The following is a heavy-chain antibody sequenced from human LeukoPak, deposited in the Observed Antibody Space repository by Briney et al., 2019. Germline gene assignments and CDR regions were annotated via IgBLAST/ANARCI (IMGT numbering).Heavy chain of an antibody. D-gene: IGHD7-27*01. CDR3: ARTDRTEDPIDC. CDR2: IYPGDSDT. CDR1: GYSFRNYW. V-gene: IGHV5-51*01. J-gene: IGHJ4*02. Sequence: HGESLKISCKGSGYSFRNYWIGWVRQMPGKGLEWMGIIYPGDSDTRYSPSFQGQVTISADKSISTAYLQWSSLKASDSAMYFCARTDRTEDPIDCWGQGTLVTVSS.